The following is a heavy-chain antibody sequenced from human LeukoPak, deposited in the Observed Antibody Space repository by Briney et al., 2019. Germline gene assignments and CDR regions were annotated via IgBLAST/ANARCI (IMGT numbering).Heavy chain of an antibody. CDR2: INPNSGGT. Sequence: ASVKVSCKASGYTFTSYGISWVRQAPGQGLEWMGWINPNSGGTNYAQKFQGRVTMTRDTSISTAYMELSRLRSDDTAVYYCASNKRGYSYGPPFDPWGQGTLVTVSS. V-gene: IGHV1-2*02. CDR3: ASNKRGYSYGPPFDP. CDR1: GYTFTSYG. D-gene: IGHD5-18*01. J-gene: IGHJ5*02.